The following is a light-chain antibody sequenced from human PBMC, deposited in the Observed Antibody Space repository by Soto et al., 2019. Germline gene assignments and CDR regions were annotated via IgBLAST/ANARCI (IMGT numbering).Light chain of an antibody. Sequence: DIQLTQSPXFLXASVGXXVXXXXRXSQGISTFLAWYQQKPGKAPRLLIYSASTLQRGVPSRFSGSGSGTEFTLTIGSLQPEDFATYYCQQFNDYPITFGQGTRLDIK. CDR1: QGISTF. CDR3: QQFNDYPIT. J-gene: IGKJ5*01. V-gene: IGKV1-9*01. CDR2: SAS.